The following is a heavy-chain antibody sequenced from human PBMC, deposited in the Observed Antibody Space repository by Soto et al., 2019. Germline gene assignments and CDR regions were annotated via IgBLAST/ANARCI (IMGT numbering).Heavy chain of an antibody. CDR1: GFTFSSYA. CDR3: AKEPPLPRYNWNDGGDY. D-gene: IGHD1-1*01. J-gene: IGHJ4*02. V-gene: IGHV3-23*01. Sequence: GGSLRLSCAASGFTFSSYAMSWVRQAPGKGLEWVSAISGSGGSTYYADSVKGRFTISRDNSKNTRYLQMNSLRAEDTAVYYCAKEPPLPRYNWNDGGDYWGQGTLVTVSS. CDR2: ISGSGGST.